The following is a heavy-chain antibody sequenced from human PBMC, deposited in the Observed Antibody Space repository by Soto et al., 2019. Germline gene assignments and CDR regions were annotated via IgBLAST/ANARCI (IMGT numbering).Heavy chain of an antibody. CDR1: GGSFSGYY. J-gene: IGHJ4*02. D-gene: IGHD6-6*01. Sequence: SETLSLTCAVYGGSFSGYYWSWIRQPPGKGLEWIGEINHSGSTNYNPSLKSRVTISVDTSKNQFSLKLSSVTAADTAVYYCARGRSSSSGPPLDYWGQGTLVTVSS. V-gene: IGHV4-34*01. CDR3: ARGRSSSSGPPLDY. CDR2: INHSGST.